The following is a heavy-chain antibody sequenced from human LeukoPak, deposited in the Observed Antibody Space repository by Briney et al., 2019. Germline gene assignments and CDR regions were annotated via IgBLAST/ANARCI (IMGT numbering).Heavy chain of an antibody. Sequence: SETLSLTCTVSGDSISNDNYYWGWIRQPPGKGLEWIGSIYHSGSAYYNLSLNTRVTISVDTSKNQFSLKVRSVTAADTAVYYCARQGRYQLLFDVDSWGQGTLVTVSS. CDR3: ARQGRYQLLFDVDS. J-gene: IGHJ4*02. CDR2: IYHSGSA. V-gene: IGHV4-39*01. D-gene: IGHD2-2*01. CDR1: GDSISNDNYY.